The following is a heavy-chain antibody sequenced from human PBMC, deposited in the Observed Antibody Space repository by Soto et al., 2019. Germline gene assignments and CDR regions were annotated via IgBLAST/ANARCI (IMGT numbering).Heavy chain of an antibody. CDR2: MYYGGST. CDR3: AVVDSTGNWFDP. V-gene: IGHV4-39*01. J-gene: IGHJ5*02. D-gene: IGHD6-25*01. CDR1: GGSISSSDFY. Sequence: PSEPLSLPCTVSGGSISSSDFYWGWLRQTPGKGLEFIGSMYYGGSTYYNPSLKSRLTISVDTSKNQFTLKLISVTAADTAVYYCAVVDSTGNWFDPWGEGALVTVSS.